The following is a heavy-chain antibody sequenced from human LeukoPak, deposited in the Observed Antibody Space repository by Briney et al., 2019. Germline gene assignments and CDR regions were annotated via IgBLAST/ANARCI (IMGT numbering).Heavy chain of an antibody. CDR3: ARTYSSSWSYCDS. D-gene: IGHD6-13*01. CDR2: ITAYNGGT. CDR1: GYTFNTYG. J-gene: IGHJ4*02. V-gene: IGHV1-18*01. Sequence: ASVKVSCKASGYTFNTYGITWVRQAPGQGLEWMGRITAYNGGTNYAQNLQGRVIMTTDTSTSAVYMELSSLTSEDTAMYYCARTYSSSWSYCDSWGQGTLVTVSS.